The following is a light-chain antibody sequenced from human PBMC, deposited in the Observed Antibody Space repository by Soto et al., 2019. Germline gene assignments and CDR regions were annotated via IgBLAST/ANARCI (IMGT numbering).Light chain of an antibody. CDR1: QSVSNNY. Sequence: EMVLTQSPGTRSLSPGERATLSCRASQSVSNNYLAWYQQKLGQAPRLLISGASRRATGIPDRFSGSGSGTDFTLTISRLEPEDFAVYYCQQYGSSPRTFGQGTKVDIK. V-gene: IGKV3-20*01. CDR2: GAS. J-gene: IGKJ1*01. CDR3: QQYGSSPRT.